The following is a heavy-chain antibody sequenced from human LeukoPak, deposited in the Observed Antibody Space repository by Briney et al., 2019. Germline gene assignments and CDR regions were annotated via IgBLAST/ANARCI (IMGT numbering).Heavy chain of an antibody. CDR2: IYYSGST. J-gene: IGHJ3*02. CDR3: ARLPVDTAMVPPEAFDI. D-gene: IGHD5-18*01. CDR1: GGSISSYY. Sequence: PSETLSLTCTVSGGSISSYYWSWIRQPPGKGLEWIGYIYYSGSTNYNPSLKSRVTISVDTSKNQFSLKLSSVTAADTAVYYCARLPVDTAMVPPEAFDIWGQGTMVTVSS. V-gene: IGHV4-59*08.